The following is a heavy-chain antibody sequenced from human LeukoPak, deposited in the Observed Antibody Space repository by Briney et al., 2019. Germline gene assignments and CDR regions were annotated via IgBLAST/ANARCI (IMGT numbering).Heavy chain of an antibody. D-gene: IGHD2-15*01. J-gene: IGHJ6*03. CDR2: IYYSGST. CDR3: ARVLRYCSGGNCYSGGLGYMDV. CDR1: GGSISSYY. V-gene: IGHV4-59*08. Sequence: SETLSLTCTVSGGSISSYYWSWIRQPPGKGLEWIGYIYYSGSTKYNPSLKSRVTISVDTSKNQFSLKLSSVTAADTAVYYCARVLRYCSGGNCYSGGLGYMDVWGKGTTVTISS.